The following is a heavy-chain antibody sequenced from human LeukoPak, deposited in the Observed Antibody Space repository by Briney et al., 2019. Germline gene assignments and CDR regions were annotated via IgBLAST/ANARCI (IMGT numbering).Heavy chain of an antibody. Sequence: SETLSLTCSVSGGSISSSYWSWIRQPPGKGLEWIRYIYYTGSTNYNPSLKSRVTMFVDMSKNPFSLRLSSVTAADTAVYYCARTREYDYYGSGSYRGPFDYWGQGTLVTVSS. CDR1: GGSISSSY. CDR3: ARTREYDYYGSGSYRGPFDY. D-gene: IGHD3-10*01. V-gene: IGHV4-59*08. CDR2: IYYTGST. J-gene: IGHJ4*02.